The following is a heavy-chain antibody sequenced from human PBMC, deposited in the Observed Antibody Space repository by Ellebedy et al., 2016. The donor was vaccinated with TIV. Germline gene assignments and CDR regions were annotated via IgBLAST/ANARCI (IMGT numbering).Heavy chain of an antibody. V-gene: IGHV3-7*03. CDR2: IKQDGSEK. D-gene: IGHD2-15*01. CDR1: GFTFRSYW. CDR3: AKGYCGGGSCSSRIDY. J-gene: IGHJ4*02. Sequence: GESLKISXAASGFTFRSYWMSWVRQAPGKGLEWVANIKQDGSEKYYVDSVKGRFTISRDNSKNTLYLQMNSLRAEDTAVYYCAKGYCGGGSCSSRIDYWGQGTLVTVSS.